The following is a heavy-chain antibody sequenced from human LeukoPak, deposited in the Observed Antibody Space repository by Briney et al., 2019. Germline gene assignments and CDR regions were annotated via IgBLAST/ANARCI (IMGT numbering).Heavy chain of an antibody. CDR1: GFSFSSYG. Sequence: PGGSLRLSCAASGFSFSSYGMSWVRQAPGKGLEWVSTISGSGGSTYYADSVKGRFTISRDNSKNTLYLQMNSLRAEDTALYYCAKAGGFSYYYGMDVWGQGTTVTVSS. V-gene: IGHV3-23*01. J-gene: IGHJ6*02. CDR2: ISGSGGST. CDR3: AKAGGFSYYYGMDV. D-gene: IGHD3-3*01.